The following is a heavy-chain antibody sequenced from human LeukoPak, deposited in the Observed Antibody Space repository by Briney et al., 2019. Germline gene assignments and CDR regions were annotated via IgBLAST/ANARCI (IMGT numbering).Heavy chain of an antibody. CDR3: ARDGGGVTIFGVDPRGFDY. V-gene: IGHV1-46*01. Sequence: ASVKVSCKASGYTFTSYYIHWVRQAPGQGLEWMGIINPSAGSTSYAQKFQGRVTMTRDMSTSTVYMELRSLRSDDTAVYYCARDGGGVTIFGVDPRGFDYWGQGTLVTVSS. J-gene: IGHJ4*02. D-gene: IGHD3-3*01. CDR1: GYTFTSYY. CDR2: INPSAGST.